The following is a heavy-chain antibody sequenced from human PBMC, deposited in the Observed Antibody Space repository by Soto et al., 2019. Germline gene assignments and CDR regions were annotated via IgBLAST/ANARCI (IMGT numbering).Heavy chain of an antibody. CDR1: AYTFAIYA. D-gene: IGHD2-15*01. Sequence: VHLVKSGAEVKKPGASVRVSCQPSAYTFAIYAVSWARQAPGQGLEWMGWISGDSGNTIYAQKVQGRVTMTTDTSTRNAYMELRSLRSDDTAVYYCATGLLGYCSAGSCYSDSWGQGTLVTVSS. CDR2: ISGDSGNT. CDR3: ATGLLGYCSAGSCYSDS. J-gene: IGHJ4*02. V-gene: IGHV1-18*01.